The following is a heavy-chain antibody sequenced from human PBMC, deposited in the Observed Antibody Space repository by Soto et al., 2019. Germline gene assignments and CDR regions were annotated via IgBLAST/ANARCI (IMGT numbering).Heavy chain of an antibody. CDR2: IYSGGYT. Sequence: EVQLVESGGGLIQPGGSLRLSCAVSGFTVSNNYMSWVRQAPGKGLEGVSVIYSGGYTAYGDSVKGRFTISRDNSKNTIYLQMNIQGAAGPAVFYWGAAPGGGGYWGQGTLVTVSS. CDR3: GAAPGGGGY. CDR1: GFTVSNNY. V-gene: IGHV3-53*01. D-gene: IGHD2-15*01. J-gene: IGHJ4*02.